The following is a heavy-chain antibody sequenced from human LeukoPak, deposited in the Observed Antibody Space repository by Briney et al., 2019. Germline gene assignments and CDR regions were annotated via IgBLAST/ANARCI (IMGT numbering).Heavy chain of an antibody. J-gene: IGHJ3*02. V-gene: IGHV3-7*01. D-gene: IGHD3-22*01. CDR2: IKQDGSEK. CDR3: ARARTTSGYYVDDAFDI. Sequence: GGSLRLSCAASGFTFSSYWMSWVRQAPGKGLEWVAYIKQDGSEKYYVDSVKGRFTISRDNATNSLYLQMNSLRAEDTAVYYCARARTTSGYYVDDAFDIWGQGTMVTVSS. CDR1: GFTFSSYW.